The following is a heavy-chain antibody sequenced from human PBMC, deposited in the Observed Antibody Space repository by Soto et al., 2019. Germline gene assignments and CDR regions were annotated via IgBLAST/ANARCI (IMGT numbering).Heavy chain of an antibody. CDR3: ARDSTYYFDSSGSAVRAFDI. CDR2: IYYSGST. CDR1: GGSISSDDYY. Sequence: ASETLSLTCTVSGGSISSDDYYWSWIRQPPGKGLEWIGYIYYSGSTYYNPSLKSRLTISLDTSKNQFSLKLSSVTAADTAVYYCARDSTYYFDSSGSAVRAFDIWGQGTIVTVSS. J-gene: IGHJ3*02. D-gene: IGHD3-22*01. V-gene: IGHV4-30-4*01.